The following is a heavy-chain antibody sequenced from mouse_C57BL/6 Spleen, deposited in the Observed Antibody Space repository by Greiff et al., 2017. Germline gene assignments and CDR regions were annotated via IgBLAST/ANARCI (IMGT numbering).Heavy chain of an antibody. CDR3: ASPDGYYWFAY. V-gene: IGHV1-53*01. CDR2: INPSNGGT. D-gene: IGHD2-3*01. J-gene: IGHJ3*01. Sequence: QVQLKESGTELVKPGASVKLSCKASGYTFTSYWMHWVKQRPGQGLEWIGNINPSNGGTNYNEKFKSKATLTVDKSSSTAYMQLSSLTSEDSAVYYCASPDGYYWFAYWGQGTLVTVSA. CDR1: GYTFTSYW.